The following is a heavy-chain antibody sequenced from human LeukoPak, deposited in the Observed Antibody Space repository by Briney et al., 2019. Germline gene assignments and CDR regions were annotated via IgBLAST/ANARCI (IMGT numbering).Heavy chain of an antibody. J-gene: IGHJ4*02. D-gene: IGHD2-2*01. V-gene: IGHV3-21*01. CDR2: IDPSSTYI. CDR1: GFTFRSYS. CDR3: ARAPTVLVGYCSSSSCQADY. Sequence: GGSLRLSCAASGFTFRSYSMNWVRQAPGKGLEWVSAIDPSSTYIYYADSVKGRFTISRDNAENSLYLQMNSLRVEDTAVYYCARAPTVLVGYCSSSSCQADYWGQGTLVTVSS.